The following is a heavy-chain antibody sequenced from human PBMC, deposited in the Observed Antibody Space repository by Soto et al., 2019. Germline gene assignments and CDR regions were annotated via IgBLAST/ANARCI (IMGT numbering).Heavy chain of an antibody. V-gene: IGHV1-46*01. CDR1: GYTFTSYY. CDR2: INPSGGST. D-gene: IGHD5-12*01. J-gene: IGHJ4*02. Sequence: ASVKVSCKASGYTFTSYYMHWVRQAPGQGLEWMGIINPSGGSTSYAQKFQGRVTMTRDTSISTAYMELSRLRSDDTAVYYCARYSGSDHMSDYWGQGTLVTVSS. CDR3: ARYSGSDHMSDY.